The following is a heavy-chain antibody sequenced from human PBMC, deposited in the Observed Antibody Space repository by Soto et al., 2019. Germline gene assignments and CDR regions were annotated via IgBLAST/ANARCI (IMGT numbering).Heavy chain of an antibody. D-gene: IGHD4-17*01. Sequence: QVQLVESGGGVVQPGRSLRLSCAASGFTFSSYGMHWVRQAPGKGLEWVAVISYDGSNKYYADSVKGRFTISRDNSKNTRYLQMNSLRAEDTAVYYCARSEWSDYGDYAFQHWGQGTLVTVSS. CDR2: ISYDGSNK. CDR1: GFTFSSYG. CDR3: ARSEWSDYGDYAFQH. V-gene: IGHV3-30*03. J-gene: IGHJ1*01.